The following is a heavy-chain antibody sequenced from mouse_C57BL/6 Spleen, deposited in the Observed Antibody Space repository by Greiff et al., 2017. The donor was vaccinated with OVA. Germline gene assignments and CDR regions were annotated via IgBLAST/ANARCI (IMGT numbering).Heavy chain of an antibody. D-gene: IGHD2-3*01. V-gene: IGHV1-53*01. Sequence: VQLQQPGTELVKPGASVKLSCKASGYTFTSYWMHWVKQRPGQGLEWIGNINPSNGGTNYNEKFKSKATLTVDKSSSTAYMQLSSLTSEDSAVYYCARGGYDGYYRFDYWGQGTTLTVSS. J-gene: IGHJ2*01. CDR3: ARGGYDGYYRFDY. CDR1: GYTFTSYW. CDR2: INPSNGGT.